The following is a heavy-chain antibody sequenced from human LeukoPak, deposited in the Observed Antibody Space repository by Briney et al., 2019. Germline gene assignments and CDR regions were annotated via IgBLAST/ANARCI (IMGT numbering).Heavy chain of an antibody. CDR2: ISYDGSNK. D-gene: IGHD5-12*01. CDR1: GSTFSSYA. V-gene: IGHV3-30-3*01. J-gene: IGHJ3*02. Sequence: GRSLRLSCAASGSTFSSYAMHWVRQAPGKGLEWVAVISYDGSNKYYADSVKGRFTISRDNSKNTLYLQMNSLRAEDTAVYYCARELGYDFEAVIRAFDIWGQGTMVTVSS. CDR3: ARELGYDFEAVIRAFDI.